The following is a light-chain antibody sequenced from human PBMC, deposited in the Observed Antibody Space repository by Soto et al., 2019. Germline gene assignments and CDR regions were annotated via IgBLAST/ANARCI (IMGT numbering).Light chain of an antibody. Sequence: EIVLTQSPDTLSLSPGERATLSCRASQSVRNNYLAWYQVRPGQAPRLLIYDASTKATAIPDRISGGGSGTDFTLTFTGLEPEDLAVYYCQQYGSSPPFTFGQGTRLEIK. CDR3: QQYGSSPPFT. J-gene: IGKJ5*01. CDR1: QSVRNNY. V-gene: IGKV3-20*01. CDR2: DAS.